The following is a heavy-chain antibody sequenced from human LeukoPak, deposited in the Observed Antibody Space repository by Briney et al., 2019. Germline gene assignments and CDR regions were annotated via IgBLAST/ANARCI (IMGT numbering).Heavy chain of an antibody. V-gene: IGHV4-39*07. CDR2: IYYSGNT. J-gene: IGHJ5*02. CDR1: GGSTRSDSYY. Sequence: SETLSLTCAVSGGSTRSDSYYWGWIRQPPGKGLEWIGSIYYSGNTYYTPSLKSRVTISVDTSKNQFSLKLSSVTAADTAVYYCARESTVINWFDPWGQGTLVTVSS. D-gene: IGHD4-17*01. CDR3: ARESTVINWFDP.